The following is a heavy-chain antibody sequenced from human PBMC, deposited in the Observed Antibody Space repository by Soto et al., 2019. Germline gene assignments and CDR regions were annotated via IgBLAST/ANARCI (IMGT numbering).Heavy chain of an antibody. Sequence: PGGSLRLSCAASGFTFSSYAMSWVRQAPGKGLEWVSAISGSGGSTYYADSVKGRFTISRDNSKNTLYLQMNSLRAEDTAVYYCAKDSQPYDVLTGYYKAPFDYWGQGTLVTVSS. J-gene: IGHJ4*02. D-gene: IGHD3-9*01. CDR3: AKDSQPYDVLTGYYKAPFDY. CDR2: ISGSGGST. V-gene: IGHV3-23*01. CDR1: GFTFSSYA.